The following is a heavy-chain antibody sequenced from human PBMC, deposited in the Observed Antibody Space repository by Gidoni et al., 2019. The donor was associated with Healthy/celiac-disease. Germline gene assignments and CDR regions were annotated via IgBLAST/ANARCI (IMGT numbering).Heavy chain of an antibody. J-gene: IGHJ4*02. D-gene: IGHD1-26*01. Sequence: VQLVQSGAEVKKPGESLKISCKGSGYSFTSYCLGWLRQIPGKGLEWMGIIYPGDSDTRYSPSFQGQVTISADKSTSTAYLQWSSLKASDTVMYYCASSLGATTSLSYWGQGTLVTVSS. CDR3: ASSLGATTSLSY. V-gene: IGHV5-51*01. CDR2: IYPGDSDT. CDR1: GYSFTSYC.